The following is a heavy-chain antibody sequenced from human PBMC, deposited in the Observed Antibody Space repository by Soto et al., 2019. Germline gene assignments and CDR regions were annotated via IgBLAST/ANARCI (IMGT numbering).Heavy chain of an antibody. CDR3: AKEPRYCSGGSCYFDY. CDR2: ISGSGGST. Sequence: GESLKISCAASGFTFSSYAMSWVRQAPGKGLEWVSAISGSGGSTYYADSVKGRFTISRDNSKNTLYLQMNSLRAEDTAVYYCAKEPRYCSGGSCYFDYWGQGTLVTVSS. CDR1: GFTFSSYA. J-gene: IGHJ4*02. D-gene: IGHD2-15*01. V-gene: IGHV3-23*01.